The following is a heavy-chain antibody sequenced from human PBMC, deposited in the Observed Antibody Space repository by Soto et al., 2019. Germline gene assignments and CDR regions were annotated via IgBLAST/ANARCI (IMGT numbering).Heavy chain of an antibody. V-gene: IGHV1-69*01. Sequence: QVQLVQSGAEVKKPGSTVKVSCKTSGGPFSSYVTFWVRQAPGQGFEWMGQIVPMFHTPNYAQKFQDRVTIRADESTSTAYMELRSLSSEDTAVYYCGRYRETTYHHDSGGYLEWGQGTLVTVSS. D-gene: IGHD3-22*01. J-gene: IGHJ4*02. CDR1: GGPFSSYV. CDR3: GRYRETTYHHDSGGYLE. CDR2: IVPMFHTP.